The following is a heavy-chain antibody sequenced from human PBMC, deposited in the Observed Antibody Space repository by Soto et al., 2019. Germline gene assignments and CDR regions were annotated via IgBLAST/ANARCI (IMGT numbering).Heavy chain of an antibody. Sequence: EVQLLESGGGLVQPGGSLRLSCAASGFTFSSYAMSWVRQAPGKGLEWVSAISGSGGSTYYADSVKGRFTISRDNSKNTLYLQMNSLRAEDTAVYYCAKDRDIVVVPAAILEFDYWGQGTLVTVSS. CDR3: AKDRDIVVVPAAILEFDY. CDR1: GFTFSSYA. CDR2: ISGSGGST. D-gene: IGHD2-2*02. V-gene: IGHV3-23*01. J-gene: IGHJ4*02.